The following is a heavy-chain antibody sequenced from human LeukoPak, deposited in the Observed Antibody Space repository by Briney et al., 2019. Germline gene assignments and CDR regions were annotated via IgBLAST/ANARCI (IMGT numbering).Heavy chain of an antibody. CDR3: ARGLTIFGVVIDY. CDR1: GFTVSSNY. V-gene: IGHV3-53*01. CDR2: IYSGGST. D-gene: IGHD3-3*01. J-gene: IGHJ4*02. Sequence: GGSLRLSCAASGFTVSSNYMSWVRQAPGKGLEWVSVIYSGGSTYYADSVKGRFTISRDNSKNTLYLQMNSLRAEDTAVYYCARGLTIFGVVIDYWGQGTLVTVSS.